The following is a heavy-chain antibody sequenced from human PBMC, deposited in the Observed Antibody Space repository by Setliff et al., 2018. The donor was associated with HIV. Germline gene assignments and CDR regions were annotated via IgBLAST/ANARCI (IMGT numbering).Heavy chain of an antibody. CDR1: GHPFTNAW. Sequence: PGGSLRLSCAASGHPFTNAWMSWVRQAPGKGLEWVGRIKSKFDGGTTDHAAPVKGRFTISRDDSQKKVYLQMSSLKIEDTAIYYCCRVPNTPYTTSPGWFDPWGQGTLVTVSS. CDR3: CRVPNTPYTTSPGWFDP. J-gene: IGHJ5*02. CDR2: IKSKFDGGTT. D-gene: IGHD2-2*02. V-gene: IGHV3-15*05.